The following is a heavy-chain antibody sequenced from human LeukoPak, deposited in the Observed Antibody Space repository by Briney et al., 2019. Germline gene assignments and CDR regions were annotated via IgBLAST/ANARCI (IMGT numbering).Heavy chain of an antibody. CDR3: ARVVRGTSSYYYYYMDV. V-gene: IGHV4-59*08. J-gene: IGHJ6*03. D-gene: IGHD2-2*01. CDR1: GGSISGYY. CDR2: IYYSGTT. Sequence: SETLSLTCTVSGGSISGYYWSWIRQPPGKGLEWIGYIYYSGTTKYNPSLESRVTISVDTSKNQFSLKLSSVTAADTALFYCARVVRGTSSYYYYYMDVWGKGTTVTVSS.